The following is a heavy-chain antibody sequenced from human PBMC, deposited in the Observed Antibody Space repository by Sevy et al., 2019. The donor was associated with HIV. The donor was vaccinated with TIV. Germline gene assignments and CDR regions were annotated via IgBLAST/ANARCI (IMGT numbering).Heavy chain of an antibody. CDR1: GFSLNSYW. CDR3: VRAIAAEASF. CDR2: IKQDGSVK. V-gene: IGHV3-7*01. Sequence: GESLKISCAVSGFSLNSYWMSWVRQAPGKGLEWVANIKQDGSVKYYVDSVKGRFTISKDNARNLLYLQMNSLRAEDTALYYCVRAIAAEASFWGQGTLVTVSS. J-gene: IGHJ4*02. D-gene: IGHD6-13*01.